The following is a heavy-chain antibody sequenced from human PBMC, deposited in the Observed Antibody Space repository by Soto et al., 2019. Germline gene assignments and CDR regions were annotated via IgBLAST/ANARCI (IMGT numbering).Heavy chain of an antibody. CDR1: GFTFSSYG. J-gene: IGHJ4*02. CDR3: AKDRRAGGNYGFYSDC. D-gene: IGHD1-7*01. V-gene: IGHV3-23*01. CDR2: SSATGAGT. Sequence: EVQLLDSGGGLVQPGGSLRLSCAASGFTFSSYGMTWVRQAPGKGLEWVSFSSATGAGTYYADSVKGRFTISRDNSKNTLYLQMTSLRADDTAVYYCAKDRRAGGNYGFYSDCWGQGALVIVSS.